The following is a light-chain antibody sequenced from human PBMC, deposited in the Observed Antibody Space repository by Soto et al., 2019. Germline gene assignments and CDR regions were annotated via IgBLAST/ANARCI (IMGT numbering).Light chain of an antibody. CDR1: QSVSSY. V-gene: IGKV3-11*01. Sequence: EIGLTQSPATLSFSGGERATLSFRASQSVSSYLAWYQQKPGQAPRLLIYDASNRATGIPARFSGSGSGTDFTLTLSSLEPEDFAVYYCQQRSNWPITFGQGTRLEIK. CDR2: DAS. J-gene: IGKJ5*01. CDR3: QQRSNWPIT.